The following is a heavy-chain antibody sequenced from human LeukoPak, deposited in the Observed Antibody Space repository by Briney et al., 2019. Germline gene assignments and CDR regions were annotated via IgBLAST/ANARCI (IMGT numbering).Heavy chain of an antibody. Sequence: SETLSFTCTVSGGSTSSGGYFWTWIRQHPGKGLEWIGYIYYSGITYYNPSLKSRVTISVDTSKNQFSLKLTSVTAADTAVYYCARGALKYCSGGTCYSNNFDYWGQGTLVTGSS. CDR1: GGSTSSGGYF. D-gene: IGHD2-15*01. CDR3: ARGALKYCSGGTCYSNNFDY. V-gene: IGHV4-31*03. J-gene: IGHJ4*02. CDR2: IYYSGIT.